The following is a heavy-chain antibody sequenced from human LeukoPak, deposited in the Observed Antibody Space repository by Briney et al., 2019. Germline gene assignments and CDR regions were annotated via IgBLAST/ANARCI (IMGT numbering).Heavy chain of an antibody. CDR2: ISAYTGDT. D-gene: IGHD6-6*01. J-gene: IGHJ4*02. CDR3: ARNAYGTSSENYFDF. V-gene: IGHV1-18*01. CDR1: GYNFISYG. Sequence: ASVKVSCKASGYNFISYGISWVRLVPGQGLEWMGWISAYTGDTNYAQSFQGRITMTTDTSTGTAYMELRSLKSDDTAVYYCARNAYGTSSENYFDFWGRETLVTVSS.